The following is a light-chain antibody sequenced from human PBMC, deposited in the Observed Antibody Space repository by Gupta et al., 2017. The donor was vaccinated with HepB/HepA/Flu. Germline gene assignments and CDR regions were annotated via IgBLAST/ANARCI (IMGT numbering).Light chain of an antibody. CDR3: EQYGNSPPKT. V-gene: IGKV3-20*01. CDR1: QSRYRDY. J-gene: IGKJ1*01. Sequence: TVLTQSPGPLSLSPGERATLSCRASQSRYRDYLAWYQQKPGQAPRRLIYSASSRAAGIPDRFSGSGSCTDFTLTIIRREPEDFSVYYCEQYGNSPPKTFGHGTKVEIK. CDR2: SAS.